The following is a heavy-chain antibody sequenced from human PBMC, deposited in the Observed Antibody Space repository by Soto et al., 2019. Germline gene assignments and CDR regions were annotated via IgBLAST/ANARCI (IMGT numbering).Heavy chain of an antibody. V-gene: IGHV1-24*01. J-gene: IGHJ5*02. Sequence: ASVKVCCKVSGYTLPELSMHCVRHPPGKGHEWLGGFVSVDGATTYAQKSQGRVTMTEYTSPDRAYLLLCSLRCEDTAVYYFSTTSAGPKGWFYPWVQGTLVTVSS. CDR2: FVSVDGAT. D-gene: IGHD6-13*01. CDR1: GYTLPELS. CDR3: STTSAGPKGWFYP.